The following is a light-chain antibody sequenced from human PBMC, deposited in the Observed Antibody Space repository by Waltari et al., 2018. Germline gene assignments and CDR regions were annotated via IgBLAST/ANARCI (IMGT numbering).Light chain of an antibody. CDR1: QSLGNTY. V-gene: IGKV3-20*01. CDR2: DAS. Sequence: EIVFTQSPGTLSLSPGESASLSCRASQSLGNTYLACYQQKPGQAPRLLIFDASRRATGIPDRFSGSGSGTDFTLTISRLEPEDFAVYFCQKYGRTPRPFGGGTKVEI. CDR3: QKYGRTPRP. J-gene: IGKJ4*01.